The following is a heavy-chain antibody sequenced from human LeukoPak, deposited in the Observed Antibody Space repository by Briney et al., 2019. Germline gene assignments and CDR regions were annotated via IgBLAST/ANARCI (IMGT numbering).Heavy chain of an antibody. Sequence: ASVKVSCKASGYTFTKYGVYWVRQAPGQGPEWVGWINAHTGNPTYAQGFTGRFVFSLDTSVSAAYLQISSLRAEDTAVYYCAREVLRLDYWGQGTLVTVSS. CDR2: INAHTGNP. J-gene: IGHJ4*02. CDR1: GYTFTKYG. V-gene: IGHV7-4-1*02. CDR3: AREVLRLDY.